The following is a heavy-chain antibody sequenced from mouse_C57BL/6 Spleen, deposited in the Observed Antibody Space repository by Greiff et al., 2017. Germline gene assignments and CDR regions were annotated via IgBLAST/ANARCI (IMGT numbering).Heavy chain of an antibody. CDR3: ARSTPTVGYFDV. D-gene: IGHD1-1*01. CDR2: INPSNGGT. CDR1: GYTFTSYW. J-gene: IGHJ1*03. Sequence: VQLQESGTELVKPGASVKLSCKASGYTFTSYWMHWVKQRPGQGLEWIGNINPSNGGTNYNEKFKSKATLTVDKSSSTAYMQLSSLTSEDSAVYYCARSTPTVGYFDVWGTGTTVTVSS. V-gene: IGHV1-53*01.